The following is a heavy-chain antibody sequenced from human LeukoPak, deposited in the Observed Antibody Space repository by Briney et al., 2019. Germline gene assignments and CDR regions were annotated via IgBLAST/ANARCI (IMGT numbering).Heavy chain of an antibody. Sequence: GGSLRLSCAASGFPFNDAWMSGVRQAPGKGLEWVISGSGHNTYYADSVKGRFTISRDNSKNTLFLQMNSLRAEDTAVYYCAKDRDPLTSSGWPWAYFDSWGQGTLVTVSS. V-gene: IGHV3-23*01. D-gene: IGHD6-19*01. J-gene: IGHJ4*02. CDR1: GFPFNDA. CDR2: SGSGHNT. CDR3: AKDRDPLTSSGWPWAYFDS.